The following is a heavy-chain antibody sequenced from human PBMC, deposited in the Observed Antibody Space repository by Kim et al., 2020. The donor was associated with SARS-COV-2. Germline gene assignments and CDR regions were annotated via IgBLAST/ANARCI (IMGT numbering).Heavy chain of an antibody. CDR3: ARHRGYGMDV. V-gene: IGHV2-70*01. J-gene: IGHJ6*02. CDR2: DK. Sequence: DKYYSTSLKTRLTISKDTSKSQVVLTMTNMDPVDTATYYCARHRGYGMDVWGQGTTVTVSS.